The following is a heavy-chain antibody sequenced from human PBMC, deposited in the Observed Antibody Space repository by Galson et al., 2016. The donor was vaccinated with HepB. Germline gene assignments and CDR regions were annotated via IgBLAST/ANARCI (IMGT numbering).Heavy chain of an antibody. D-gene: IGHD1-26*01. CDR1: GYSFISYG. CDR3: AGDGTLSGSDYHFYCMDV. J-gene: IGHJ6*02. Sequence: QSGAEVKKPGTSVKVSCKASGYSFISYGISWVRQARGQGLEWMGWISTYNGNTNYEQKFKGRVTLTADISTSTAQMELRSLRSDDTAVYYCAGDGTLSGSDYHFYCMDVWGQGTTVTVSS. V-gene: IGHV1-18*01. CDR2: ISTYNGNT.